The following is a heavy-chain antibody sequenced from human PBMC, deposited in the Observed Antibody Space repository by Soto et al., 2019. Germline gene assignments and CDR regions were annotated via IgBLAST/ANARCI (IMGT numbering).Heavy chain of an antibody. V-gene: IGHV1-2*02. CDR1: GYTFTGDW. J-gene: IGHJ4*02. CDR2: INPNSGGT. D-gene: IGHD3-16*01. Sequence: QVQLVQSGAEVKKPGASMKVSCKASGYTFTGDWLHWVRQAPGQGLEWMGWINPNSGGTNYAQKFQGRVTMTRDTSISTAYMELSSLRSDDTAGYYCARDPIGGGAPYYLDYCGQGTLVTVSS. CDR3: ARDPIGGGAPYYLDY.